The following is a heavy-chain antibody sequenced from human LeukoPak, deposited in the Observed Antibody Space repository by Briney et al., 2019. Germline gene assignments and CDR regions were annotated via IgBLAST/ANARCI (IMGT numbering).Heavy chain of an antibody. CDR1: GYTFTSYG. J-gene: IGHJ3*02. V-gene: IGHV1-18*01. CDR3: ARDLPIITMIVVVITHDAFDI. CDR2: ISAYNGNT. Sequence: ASVKVSCKASGYTFTSYGISWVRQAPGQRLEWMGWISAYNGNTNYAQKLQGRVTMTTDTSTSTAYMELRSLRSDDTAVYYCARDLPIITMIVVVITHDAFDIWGQGTMVTVSS. D-gene: IGHD3-22*01.